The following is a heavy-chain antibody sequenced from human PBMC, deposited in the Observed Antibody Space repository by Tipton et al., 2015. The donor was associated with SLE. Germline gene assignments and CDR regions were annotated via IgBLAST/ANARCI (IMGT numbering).Heavy chain of an antibody. CDR1: GGSFSGYY. D-gene: IGHD3-16*01. J-gene: IGHJ4*02. V-gene: IGHV4-34*01. CDR2: INHSGST. Sequence: TLSLTCAVHGGSFSGYYWSWIRQPPGKGLEWIGEINHSGSTNYNPSLKSRVTISVDASKNQFSLKLSSVTAADTAVYYCARGLVGGGGFDYWGQGTLVTVSS. CDR3: ARGLVGGGGFDY.